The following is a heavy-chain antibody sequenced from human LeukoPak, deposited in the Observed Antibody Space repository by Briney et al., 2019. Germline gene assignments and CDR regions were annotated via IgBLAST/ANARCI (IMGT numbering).Heavy chain of an antibody. J-gene: IGHJ4*02. CDR1: GGSVSAFY. CDR2: IYYNGGT. V-gene: IGHV4-59*02. CDR3: ATSYYYGSGSYYSSY. D-gene: IGHD3-10*01. Sequence: SETLSLTCAVSGGSVSAFYWSWIRQPPGKGLEWIGYIYYNGGTIYNPSLKSRVTISIDTSKNQFSLKLSSVTAADTAVYFCATSYYYGSGSYYSSYWGQGTLVTVSS.